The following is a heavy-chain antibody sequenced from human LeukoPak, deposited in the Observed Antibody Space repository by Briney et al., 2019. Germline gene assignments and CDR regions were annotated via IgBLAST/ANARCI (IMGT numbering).Heavy chain of an antibody. V-gene: IGHV4-34*01. Sequence: SETLSLTCAVYGGSFSGYYWSWIRQPPGKGLEWIGEINHSGSTNYNPSLKSRVTISVDTSKNQFSLKLSSVTAADTAVYYCARAGSSYYFDYWGQGTLVTVSS. D-gene: IGHD6-13*01. CDR1: GGSFSGYY. CDR2: INHSGST. CDR3: ARAGSSYYFDY. J-gene: IGHJ4*02.